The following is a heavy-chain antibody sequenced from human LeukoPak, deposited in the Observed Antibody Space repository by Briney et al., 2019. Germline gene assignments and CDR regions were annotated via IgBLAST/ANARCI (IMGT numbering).Heavy chain of an antibody. CDR1: VFTFSNHV. CDR3: AKDHECIVTSCYLFDC. J-gene: IGHJ4*02. D-gene: IGHD2-2*01. V-gene: IGHV3-23*01. CDR2: ISASGGNI. Sequence: GGSLRLSCAASVFTFSNHVMTWVRQAPGKGLEWVSSISASGGNIHYADSVKGRFTISRDNSKNTVYLQMNSLRAEDTAVYYCAKDHECIVTSCYLFDCWGQGTLVTVSS.